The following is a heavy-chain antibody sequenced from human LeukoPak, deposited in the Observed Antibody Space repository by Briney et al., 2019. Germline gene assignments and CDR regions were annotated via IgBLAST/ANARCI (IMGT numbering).Heavy chain of an antibody. CDR2: IRGSGVST. J-gene: IGHJ2*01. D-gene: IGHD2-15*01. CDR1: GFSFSSYA. Sequence: GGSLRLSCAASGFSFSSYAMSWVRQAPGKGLEWVSAIRGSGVSTYYADSVKGRFTLSRDNSKGTLYLQMNNLRAEDTAVYYCASSGFCSGGGCSLRYWYFDLWGRGTLVTVSS. V-gene: IGHV3-23*01. CDR3: ASSGFCSGGGCSLRYWYFDL.